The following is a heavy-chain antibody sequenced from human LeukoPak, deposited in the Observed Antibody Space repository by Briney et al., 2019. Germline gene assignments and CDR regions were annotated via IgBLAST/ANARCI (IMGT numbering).Heavy chain of an antibody. CDR2: INHSGST. Sequence: SETLSLTCAVYGGSFSGYYWSWIRQPPGKGLEWIGEINHSGSTNYNPSLKSRVTISVDTSKSQFSLKLSSVTAADTAVYYCARGRDGYKHFDYWGQGTLVTVSS. J-gene: IGHJ4*02. V-gene: IGHV4-34*01. D-gene: IGHD5-24*01. CDR3: ARGRDGYKHFDY. CDR1: GGSFSGYY.